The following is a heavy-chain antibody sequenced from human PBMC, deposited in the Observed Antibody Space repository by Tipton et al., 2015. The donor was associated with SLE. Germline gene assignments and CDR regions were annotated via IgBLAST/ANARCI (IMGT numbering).Heavy chain of an antibody. CDR2: MYYTGIT. D-gene: IGHD2/OR15-2a*01. CDR3: ARGKYYFDY. V-gene: IGHV4-59*01. CDR1: GGSIRTYY. Sequence: TLSLTCTVSGGSIRTYYWSWIRQPPGKGLEWIGYMYYTGITNYNPSLNSRVTISVDTSKNQFSLKVNSVTAADTAVYYCARGKYYFDYWGQGALVTVSS. J-gene: IGHJ4*02.